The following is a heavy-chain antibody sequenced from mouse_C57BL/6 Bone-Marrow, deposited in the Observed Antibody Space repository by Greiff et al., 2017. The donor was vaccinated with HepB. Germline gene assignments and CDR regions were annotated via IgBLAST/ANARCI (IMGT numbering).Heavy chain of an antibody. V-gene: IGHV1-59*01. CDR1: GYTFTSYW. Sequence: QVQLQQPGAELVRPGTSVKLSCKASGYTFTSYWMHWVKQRPGQGLEWIGVIDPADSYTNYNQKFKGKATFTVDTSSSTAYMQLSSLTSEESAVYYCARGAVFTAAEEGDYWCRGTTLTVTS. CDR2: IDPADSYT. J-gene: IGHJ2*01. CDR3: ARGAVFTAAEEGDY. D-gene: IGHD1-2*01.